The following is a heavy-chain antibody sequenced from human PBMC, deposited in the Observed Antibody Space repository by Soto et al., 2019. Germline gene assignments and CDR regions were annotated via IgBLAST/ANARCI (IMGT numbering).Heavy chain of an antibody. CDR2: IIPIFGTA. D-gene: IGHD3-3*01. CDR1: GGPFSSYA. CDR3: ARENITIFGVVINHTYDYYGMDV. V-gene: IGHV1-69*06. J-gene: IGHJ6*02. Sequence: SVKVSCTASGGPFSSYAIIWVRQAPGQGLEWMGGIIPIFGTANYAQKFQGRVTITADKSTSTAYMELSSLRSEDTAVYYCARENITIFGVVINHTYDYYGMDVWGQGTTVTVSS.